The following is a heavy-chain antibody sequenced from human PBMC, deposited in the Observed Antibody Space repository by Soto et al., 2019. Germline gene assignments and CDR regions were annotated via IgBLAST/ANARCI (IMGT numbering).Heavy chain of an antibody. V-gene: IGHV3-23*01. Sequence: EVQLLESGGGLVQPGGSLRLSCAPSGFTFSNYAMSWVRQAPGKGLEWVSAISGSGGNTYYADSVKGGFTISRDSSKNTLYLQMNSLRAEDTAVYYCAKEDSGSSPGGDAFDIWGQGTMVTVSS. D-gene: IGHD1-26*01. CDR2: ISGSGGNT. CDR1: GFTFSNYA. CDR3: AKEDSGSSPGGDAFDI. J-gene: IGHJ3*02.